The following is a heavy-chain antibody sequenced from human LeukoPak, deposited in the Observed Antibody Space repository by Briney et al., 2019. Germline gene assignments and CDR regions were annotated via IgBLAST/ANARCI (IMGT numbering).Heavy chain of an antibody. CDR1: GYTFTGYY. V-gene: IGHV1-2*02. CDR3: AREGGYSGYLDTRGWFDP. Sequence: GASVKVSCKASGYTFTGYYMHWVRQAPGQGLEWMGWLNPNSGGTNYAQKFQGRVTMTRDTSISTAYMELSRLRSDDTAVYYCAREGGYSGYLDTRGWFDPWGQGTLVTVSS. J-gene: IGHJ5*02. CDR2: LNPNSGGT. D-gene: IGHD5-12*01.